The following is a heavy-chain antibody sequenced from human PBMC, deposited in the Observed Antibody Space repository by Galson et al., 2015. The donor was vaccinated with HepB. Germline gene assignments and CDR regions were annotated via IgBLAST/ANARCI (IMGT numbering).Heavy chain of an antibody. J-gene: IGHJ6*02. CDR2: INTNTGNP. D-gene: IGHD6-19*01. Sequence: SVKVSCKASGYTFTSYAMNWVRQAPGQGLEWMGWINTNTGNPTYAQGFTGRFVFSLDTSVSTAYLQISSLKAEDTAVYYCARVGQWLVRDYYYGMDVWGQGTTVTVSS. CDR3: ARVGQWLVRDYYYGMDV. V-gene: IGHV7-4-1*02. CDR1: GYTFTSYA.